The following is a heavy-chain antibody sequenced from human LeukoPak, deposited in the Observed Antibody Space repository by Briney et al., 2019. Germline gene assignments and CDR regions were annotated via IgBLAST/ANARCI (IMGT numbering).Heavy chain of an antibody. J-gene: IGHJ4*02. CDR2: IYYSGST. CDR3: ASPMSSKRAYYFDY. D-gene: IGHD6-13*01. CDR1: GGSISSSSYY. V-gene: IGHV4-39*01. Sequence: PSETLSLTCTVSGGSISSSSYYWGWIRQPPGKGLEWIGSIYYSGSTYYNPSLKSRVTISVDTSKNQFSLKLSSVTAADTAVYYCASPMSSKRAYYFDYWGQGTLVTVSS.